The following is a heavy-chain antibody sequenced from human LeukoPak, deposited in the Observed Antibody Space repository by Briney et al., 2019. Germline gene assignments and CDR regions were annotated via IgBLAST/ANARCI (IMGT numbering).Heavy chain of an antibody. D-gene: IGHD3-22*01. Sequence: GGSLRLSCTVSGFTVSSNSMSWVRQAPGKGLEWVSFIYSDNTHYSDSVKGRFTISRDNSKNTLYLQMNSLRAEDTAVYYCARVRSYYYDSSGKGAYYFDYWGQGTLVTVSS. CDR3: ARVRSYYYDSSGKGAYYFDY. V-gene: IGHV3-53*01. J-gene: IGHJ4*02. CDR1: GFTVSSNS. CDR2: IYSDNT.